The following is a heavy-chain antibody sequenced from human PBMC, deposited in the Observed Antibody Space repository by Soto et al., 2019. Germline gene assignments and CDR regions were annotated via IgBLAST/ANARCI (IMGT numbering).Heavy chain of an antibody. CDR1: GFTFSSYG. Sequence: GGSLRLSCAASGFTFSSYGMHWVRQAPGKGLEWVAVISYDGSNKYYADSVKGRFTISRDNSKNTLYLQMTSPRAEDTAVYYCAKDRGGRLSFDYWAQGTLVTVSS. V-gene: IGHV3-30*18. CDR3: AKDRGGRLSFDY. J-gene: IGHJ4*02. D-gene: IGHD2-15*01. CDR2: ISYDGSNK.